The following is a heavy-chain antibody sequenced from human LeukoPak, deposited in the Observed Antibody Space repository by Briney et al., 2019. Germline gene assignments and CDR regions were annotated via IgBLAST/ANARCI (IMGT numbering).Heavy chain of an antibody. CDR2: IYYSGST. V-gene: IGHV4-39*07. CDR1: GGSTSSSSYY. D-gene: IGHD2-15*01. J-gene: IGHJ5*02. Sequence: SETLSLTCTVSGGSTSSSSYYWGWIRQPPGKGLEWIGSIYYSGSTYYNPSLKSRVTISVDTSKNQFSLKLSSVTAADTAVYYCARGVTNRAGGYCSGGSCYSWFDPWGQGTLVTVSS. CDR3: ARGVTNRAGGYCSGGSCYSWFDP.